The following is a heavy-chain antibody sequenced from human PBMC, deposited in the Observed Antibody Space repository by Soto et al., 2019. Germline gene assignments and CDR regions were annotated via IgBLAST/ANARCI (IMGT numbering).Heavy chain of an antibody. V-gene: IGHV3-30*09. Sequence: ESGGGVVQPGGSLRLSCLASGFIFRSYAMHWVRQAPGKRLEWVAVITYDGANGYYADSVRGRFAISRDNSKSTLFLQMNSLRPEDTAVYYCARAFSGSYPNFDYWGQGTLVTVSS. D-gene: IGHD1-26*01. J-gene: IGHJ4*02. CDR1: GFIFRSYA. CDR2: ITYDGANG. CDR3: ARAFSGSYPNFDY.